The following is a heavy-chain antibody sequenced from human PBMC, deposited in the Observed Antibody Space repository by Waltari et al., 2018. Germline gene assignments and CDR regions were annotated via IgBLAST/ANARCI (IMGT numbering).Heavy chain of an antibody. CDR2: ISTSGST. CDR3: ARDLEFSDIVVVPAAIKYYYGMDV. CDR1: GGSISSYY. J-gene: IGHJ6*02. Sequence: QVQLQESGPGLVKPSETLSLTCPVSGGSISSYYWSWIRPPAGKGLEWSGRISTSGSTNYNPSLKSRVTMSVDTSKNQFSLKLSSVTAADTAVYYCARDLEFSDIVVVPAAIKYYYGMDVWGQGTTVTVSS. V-gene: IGHV4-4*07. D-gene: IGHD2-2*01.